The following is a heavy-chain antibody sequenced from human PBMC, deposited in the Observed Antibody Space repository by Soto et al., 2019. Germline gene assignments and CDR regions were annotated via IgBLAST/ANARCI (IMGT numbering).Heavy chain of an antibody. CDR1: GFTFNTYV. V-gene: IGHV3-23*01. Sequence: EVQLLESGGGLVQPGGSLRLSCAASGFTFNTYVMNWFRQAPGKGLEWVSTISYSADKTHYADSVKGRFPISSEHSRDTLFWPMNSLRAGDAAVYYGARRARTATTTWGAFDVWGQGTMVTVSS. J-gene: IGHJ3*01. D-gene: IGHD1-7*01. CDR2: ISYSADKT. CDR3: ARRARTATTTWGAFDV.